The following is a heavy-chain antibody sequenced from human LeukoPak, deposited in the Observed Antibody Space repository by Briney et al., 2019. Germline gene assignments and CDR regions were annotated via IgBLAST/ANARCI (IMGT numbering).Heavy chain of an antibody. Sequence: SETLSLTCTVSGGSISSGDYYWSWIRQPPGKGLEWIGCIYYSGSTYYNPSLKSRVTISVDTSKNQFSLKLSSATAADTAVYYCAREGFGELFGTAFDYWGQGTLVTVSS. D-gene: IGHD3-10*01. V-gene: IGHV4-30-4*01. CDR2: IYYSGST. CDR3: AREGFGELFGTAFDY. CDR1: GGSISSGDYY. J-gene: IGHJ4*02.